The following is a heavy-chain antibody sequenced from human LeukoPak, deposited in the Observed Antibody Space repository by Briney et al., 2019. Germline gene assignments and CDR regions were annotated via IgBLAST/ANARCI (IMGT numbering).Heavy chain of an antibody. CDR2: IYHSGNT. CDR3: ARDAFYCSITACPKVDY. J-gene: IGHJ4*02. V-gene: IGHV4-38-2*02. D-gene: IGHD2-2*01. CDR1: GYSISSGYY. Sequence: PSETLSLTCTVSGYSISSGYYWGWIRQPPGKGLEWIGSIYHSGNTYYNTSIKSRVTISLDTSKNQFSLKLSSVTAADTAVYYCARDAFYCSITACPKVDYWGQGALVTVSS.